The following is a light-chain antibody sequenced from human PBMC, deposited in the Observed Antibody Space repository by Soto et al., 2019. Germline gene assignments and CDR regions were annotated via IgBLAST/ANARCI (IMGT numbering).Light chain of an antibody. CDR1: QGISSA. Sequence: AIQLTQSPSSLSASVGDRVTITCRASQGISSALAWYQQKLGIAPNLLIYGASSLGSGVPSRFSGSGSGTDFTLTISSLQPEDFATYYCQQFSSYPLTFGGGTKVDIK. J-gene: IGKJ4*01. V-gene: IGKV1-13*02. CDR3: QQFSSYPLT. CDR2: GAS.